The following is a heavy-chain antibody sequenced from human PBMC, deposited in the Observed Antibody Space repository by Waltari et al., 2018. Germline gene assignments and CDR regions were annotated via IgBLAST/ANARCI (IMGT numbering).Heavy chain of an antibody. J-gene: IGHJ4*02. D-gene: IGHD6-19*01. Sequence: EVQLVETGGGLIQPGGSLRLSCAASGFTVSSNYMSWVRQAPGKGLEWVSGIYSGGSTYYEDSLKGRFTISRDNSKNTLYLQMNSLRAEDTAVYYCARYSSGLDYWGQGTLVTVSS. V-gene: IGHV3-53*02. CDR2: IYSGGST. CDR3: ARYSSGLDY. CDR1: GFTVSSNY.